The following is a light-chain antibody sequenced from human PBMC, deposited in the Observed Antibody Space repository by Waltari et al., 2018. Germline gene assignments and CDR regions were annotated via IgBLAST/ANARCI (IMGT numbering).Light chain of an antibody. CDR1: SSNIGSDY. V-gene: IGLV1-47*01. J-gene: IGLJ3*02. CDR2: RDN. Sequence: QSVLTQPPSASGTPGQRVTISCSGSSSNIGSDYVYWYQQLPGTAPKLLIYRDNRRPAGVPDRFSGSNSGTSASLAISGLRSEDEADDYCAAWDDSLSGWVFGGGTKLTVL. CDR3: AAWDDSLSGWV.